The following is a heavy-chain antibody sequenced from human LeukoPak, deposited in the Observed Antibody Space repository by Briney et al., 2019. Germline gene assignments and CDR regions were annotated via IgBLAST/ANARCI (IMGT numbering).Heavy chain of an antibody. CDR1: GFNFSSSA. J-gene: IGHJ4*02. CDR3: ARDRDSSGWYEGFDY. CDR2: ISYDGSNK. V-gene: IGHV3-30-3*01. Sequence: GGSLRLSCAASGFNFSSSAMHWVRQAPDKGLEWVAVISYDGSNKYYADSVKGRFTISRDNSQNTLYLQMNSLRADDTDVYYCARDRDSSGWYEGFDYWGQGTLVTVSS. D-gene: IGHD6-19*01.